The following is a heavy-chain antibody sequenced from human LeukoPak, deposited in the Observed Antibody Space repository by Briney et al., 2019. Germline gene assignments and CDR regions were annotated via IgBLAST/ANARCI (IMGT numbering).Heavy chain of an antibody. D-gene: IGHD6-19*01. V-gene: IGHV3-23*01. CDR2: LSGSGITT. J-gene: IGHJ4*01. CDR1: GFTFSNSA. Sequence: GGSLRLSCAASGFTFSNSAMSWVRQAPGKGLEWVSTLSGSGITTYYADSVKGRFTISRDDSKNTLYLKMNSLRAEDTAVYYCAKGIYSSGWSYFDYWGHGTLVTVSS. CDR3: AKGIYSSGWSYFDY.